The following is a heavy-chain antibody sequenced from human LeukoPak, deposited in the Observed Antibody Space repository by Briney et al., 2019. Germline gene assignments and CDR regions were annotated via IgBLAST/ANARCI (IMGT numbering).Heavy chain of an antibody. J-gene: IGHJ4*02. CDR3: ARVSDAYDYFFDY. CDR1: GFAFSSYS. V-gene: IGHV3-21*01. Sequence: GGSLRLSRAASGFAFSSYSMNWVRQAPGKGLEWVSSISRRSSFIFYADSVQGRFTVSRDDAKDSLFLQMNSLRAEDTAVYYCARVSDAYDYFFDYWGQGTLVTVSS. CDR2: ISRRSSFI. D-gene: IGHD5-12*01.